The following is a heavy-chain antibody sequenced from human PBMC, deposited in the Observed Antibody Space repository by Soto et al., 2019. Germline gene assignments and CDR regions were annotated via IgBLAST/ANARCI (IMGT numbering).Heavy chain of an antibody. CDR1: GYTFTVYY. D-gene: IGHD4-17*01. CDR3: ARDCGYGDYYFDY. Sequence: ASVKVSCKASGYTFTVYYMHWVRQAPGQGLEWMGWINPNSGGTNYAQKFQGWVTMTRDTSISTAYMELSRLRSDDTAMYYCARDCGYGDYYFDYWGQGTLVTVSS. V-gene: IGHV1-2*04. CDR2: INPNSGGT. J-gene: IGHJ4*02.